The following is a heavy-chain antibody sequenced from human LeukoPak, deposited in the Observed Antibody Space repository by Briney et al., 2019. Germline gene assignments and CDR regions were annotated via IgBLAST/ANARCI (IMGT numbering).Heavy chain of an antibody. Sequence: ASVKVSCKASGYTFTSYYMHWVRQAPGQGLEWMGIINPSGGSTSYAQKFQGRVTMTRDTSTSTVYMELSSLRSEDTAVYYCARRETRTYYYDSSGHDALDIWGQGTMVTVSS. J-gene: IGHJ3*02. CDR3: ARRETRTYYYDSSGHDALDI. CDR1: GYTFTSYY. CDR2: INPSGGST. D-gene: IGHD3-22*01. V-gene: IGHV1-46*01.